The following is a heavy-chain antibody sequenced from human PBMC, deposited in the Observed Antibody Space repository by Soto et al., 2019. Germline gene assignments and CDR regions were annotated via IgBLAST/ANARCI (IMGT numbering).Heavy chain of an antibody. CDR3: ARGASATAPYSWFDP. CDR2: INPNSGGT. V-gene: IGHV1-2*04. CDR1: GYTFTGYY. Sequence: ASVKVSCKASGYTFTGYYMHWVRQAPGQGLEWMGWINPNSGGTNYAQKFQGWVTMTRDTSISTAYMELSRLRSDDTAVYYCARGASATAPYSWFDPWGQGTLVTVSS. J-gene: IGHJ5*02. D-gene: IGHD2-21*01.